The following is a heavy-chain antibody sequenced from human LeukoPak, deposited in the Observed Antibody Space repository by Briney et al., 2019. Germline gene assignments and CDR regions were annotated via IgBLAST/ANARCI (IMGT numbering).Heavy chain of an antibody. CDR3: ARSFGFGSPSYGMDV. V-gene: IGHV1-69*04. Sequence: ASVKVSCKASGGTFSSYAISWVRQAPGQGLEWMGRIIPILGIANYAQKFQGRVTITADKSTSTAYMELSSLRSEDTAVYYCARSFGFGSPSYGMDVWGQGTTVTVSS. CDR1: GGTFSSYA. CDR2: IIPILGIA. D-gene: IGHD3-10*01. J-gene: IGHJ6*02.